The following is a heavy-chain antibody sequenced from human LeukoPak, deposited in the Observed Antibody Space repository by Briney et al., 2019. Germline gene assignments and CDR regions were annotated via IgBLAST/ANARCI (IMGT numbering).Heavy chain of an antibody. D-gene: IGHD3/OR15-3a*01. CDR3: ARDWTGPRDY. J-gene: IGHJ4*02. CDR2: INPDGCTT. Sequence: GGSLRLSCADSGFTFSTFWMHWIRQAPGKGPVWVSRINPDGCTTNYADSVQGRFTISRDNAKNTLYLQMNSLRAEDTAVYYCARDWTGPRDYWGQGTLVTVSS. CDR1: GFTFSTFW. V-gene: IGHV3-74*01.